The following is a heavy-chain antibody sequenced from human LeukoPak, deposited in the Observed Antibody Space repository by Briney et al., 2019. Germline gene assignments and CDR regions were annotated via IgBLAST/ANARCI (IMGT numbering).Heavy chain of an antibody. Sequence: GASVKVSCKASGGTFSSYTIGWVRQAPGQGLEWMGRIIPILGIANYAQKFQGRVTITADKSTSTAYMELSSLRSEDTAVYYCASPRALYCSSTSCQTANGAFDIWGQGTMVTVSS. CDR3: ASPRALYCSSTSCQTANGAFDI. V-gene: IGHV1-69*02. CDR1: GGTFSSYT. CDR2: IIPILGIA. J-gene: IGHJ3*02. D-gene: IGHD2-2*01.